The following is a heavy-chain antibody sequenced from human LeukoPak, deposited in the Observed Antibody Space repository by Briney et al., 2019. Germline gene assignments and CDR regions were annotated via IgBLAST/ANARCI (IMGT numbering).Heavy chain of an antibody. CDR2: IYYSGSS. CDR3: ARTEYFFDH. Sequence: SETLSLTCPVAGGSISSYYWSWIRQPPGKRLEWIGYIYYSGSSNYNPSLKSRVSMSVDTSKNQFSLKLNSVTAADTALYYCARTEYFFDHWGQGTLVTVSS. D-gene: IGHD3-10*01. V-gene: IGHV4-59*01. CDR1: GGSISSYY. J-gene: IGHJ4*02.